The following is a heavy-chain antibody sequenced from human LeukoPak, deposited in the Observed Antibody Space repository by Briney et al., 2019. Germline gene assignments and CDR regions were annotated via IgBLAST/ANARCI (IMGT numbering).Heavy chain of an antibody. V-gene: IGHV1-18*01. Sequence: ASVKVSCKASGYTFTSYGISWVRQAPGQGLEWMGWISAYNGNTNYARKLQGRVTLTTDTSTSTAYMELRSLRSDDTAVYCCARDIRHMGFDYWGQGTPVTVSS. CDR2: ISAYNGNT. D-gene: IGHD3-16*01. CDR1: GYTFTSYG. CDR3: ARDIRHMGFDY. J-gene: IGHJ4*02.